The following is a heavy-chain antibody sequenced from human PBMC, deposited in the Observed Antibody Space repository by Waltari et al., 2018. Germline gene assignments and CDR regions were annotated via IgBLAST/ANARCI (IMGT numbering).Heavy chain of an antibody. CDR2: INHSGST. CDR1: GGSFSGYY. V-gene: IGHV4-34*01. CDR3: ARGIQHWYFDL. D-gene: IGHD5-18*01. Sequence: QVQLQQWGAGLLKPSETLSLTCAVYGGSFSGYYWSWIRQPPGKGLEWIGEINHSGSTHYNPSLKSRVTISVDTSKNQFSLKLSSVTAADTAVYYCARGIQHWYFDLWGRGTLVTVSS. J-gene: IGHJ2*01.